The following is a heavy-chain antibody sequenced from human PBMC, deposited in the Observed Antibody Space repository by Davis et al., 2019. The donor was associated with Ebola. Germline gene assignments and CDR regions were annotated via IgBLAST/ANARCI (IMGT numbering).Heavy chain of an antibody. V-gene: IGHV3-21*01. CDR1: GFTFSSYS. CDR2: ISSSSSYI. CDR3: AKDSGSSD. Sequence: GESLKISCAASGFTFSSYSMNWVRQAPGKGLEWVSSISSSSSYIYYADSVKGRFTISRDNAKNSLYLQMNSLRAEDTAVYYCAKDSGSSDWGQGTLVTVSS. J-gene: IGHJ4*02. D-gene: IGHD1-26*01.